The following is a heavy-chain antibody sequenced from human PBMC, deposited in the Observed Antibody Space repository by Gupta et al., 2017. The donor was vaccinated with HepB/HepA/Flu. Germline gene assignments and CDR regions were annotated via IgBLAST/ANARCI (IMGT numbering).Heavy chain of an antibody. CDR2: ILPIFGTA. CDR1: GGTFNTYS. V-gene: IGHV1-69*01. J-gene: IGHJ6*03. CDR3: AKNRGSHMDV. Sequence: QVQLVQSGAEVKTPGSSVTVSCKASGGTFNTYSITWVRQAPGQGLEWVGGILPIFGTANYAQKFQGRVTITADESTNTAYMELSSLRSEDTAIYYCAKNRGSHMDVWGKGTTVTVSS. D-gene: IGHD2/OR15-2a*01.